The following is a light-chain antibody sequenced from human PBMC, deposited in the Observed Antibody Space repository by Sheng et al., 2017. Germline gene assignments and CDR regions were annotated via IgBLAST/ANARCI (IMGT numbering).Light chain of an antibody. CDR3: QQYNNWPQT. Sequence: EIVLTQSPGTLSLSPGERATLSCRASQSVSNNYLAWYQQKPGQAPRLLMSGASSRASGLPARFSGSGSGTDFTLTINSLQSEDFAVYYCQQYNNWPQTFGQGTKLEI. CDR1: QSVSNN. J-gene: IGKJ2*01. V-gene: IGKV3-15*01. CDR2: GAS.